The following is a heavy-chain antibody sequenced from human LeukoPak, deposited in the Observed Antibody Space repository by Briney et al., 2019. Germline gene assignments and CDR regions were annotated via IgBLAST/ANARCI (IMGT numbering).Heavy chain of an antibody. CDR3: ARAISMIRGVIYYGMDV. CDR1: GGSISSYY. D-gene: IGHD3-10*01. CDR2: IYYSGGT. Sequence: KASETLSLTCTVSGGSISSYYWSWIRQPPGKGLEWIGYIYYSGGTKYNPSLKSRVTISVNTSKNQFSLKLSPVTAADTAVYYCARAISMIRGVIYYGMDVWGQGTTVTVSS. J-gene: IGHJ6*02. V-gene: IGHV4-59*01.